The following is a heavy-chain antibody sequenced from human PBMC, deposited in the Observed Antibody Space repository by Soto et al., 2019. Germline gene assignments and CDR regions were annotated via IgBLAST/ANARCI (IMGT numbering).Heavy chain of an antibody. CDR1: GSIFTSYG. V-gene: IGHV1-18*04. CDR3: ARDKHAVSSTSSGVVDY. CDR2: ISAYNGNT. J-gene: IGHJ4*02. D-gene: IGHD2-2*01. Sequence: ASVKVSCNASGSIFTSYGVSWVRQAPGQGLEWMGWISAYNGNTNYAQKLQGRVTMTTDTSTSTAYMELRSLRSDDTAVYYCARDKHAVSSTSSGVVDYWGQGTLVTFSS.